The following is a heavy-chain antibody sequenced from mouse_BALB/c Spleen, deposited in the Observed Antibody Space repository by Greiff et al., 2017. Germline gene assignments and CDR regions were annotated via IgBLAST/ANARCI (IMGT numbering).Heavy chain of an antibody. Sequence: EVQLVESGGGLVKPGGSLKLSCAASGFTFSSYAMSWVRQTPEKRLEWVASISSGGSTYYPDSVKGRFTISRDNARNILYLQMSSLRSEDTAMYYCARGYYYGSSSYWYFDVWGAGTTVTVSS. V-gene: IGHV5-6-5*01. D-gene: IGHD1-1*01. CDR3: ARGYYYGSSSYWYFDV. CDR2: ISSGGST. J-gene: IGHJ1*01. CDR1: GFTFSSYA.